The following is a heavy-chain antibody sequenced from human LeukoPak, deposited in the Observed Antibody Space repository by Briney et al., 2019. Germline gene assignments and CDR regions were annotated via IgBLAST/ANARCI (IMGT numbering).Heavy chain of an antibody. D-gene: IGHD6-19*01. J-gene: IGHJ4*02. V-gene: IGHV4-4*07. CDR3: AREPPLAVAGPDY. CDR2: IYTSGST. Sequence: PSETLSLTCTVSGGSISSYYWSWIPQPAGKGLEWIGRIYTSGSTNYNPSLKSRVTISVDKSKNQFSLKLSSVTAADTAVYYCAREPPLAVAGPDYWGQGTLVTVSS. CDR1: GGSISSYY.